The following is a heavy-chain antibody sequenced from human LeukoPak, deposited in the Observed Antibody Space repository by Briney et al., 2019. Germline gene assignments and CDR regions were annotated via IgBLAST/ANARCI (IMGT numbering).Heavy chain of an antibody. CDR3: ANGGDGTFDY. V-gene: IGHV3-30*18. J-gene: IGHJ4*02. Sequence: GGSLRLSCAASGLTFSSYGMHWVRQAPGKGLEWVAVISYDGSNKYYADSVKGRFTISRDNSKNTLYLQMNSLRAEDTAVYYCANGGDGTFDYWGQGTLVTVSS. D-gene: IGHD2-21*01. CDR1: GLTFSSYG. CDR2: ISYDGSNK.